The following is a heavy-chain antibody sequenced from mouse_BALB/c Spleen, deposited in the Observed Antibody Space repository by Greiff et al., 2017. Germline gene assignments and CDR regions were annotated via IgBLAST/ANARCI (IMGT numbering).Heavy chain of an antibody. Sequence: DVMLVESGGGLVQPGGSRKLSCAASGFTFSSFGMHWVRQAPEKGLEWVAYISSGSSTIYYADTVKGRFTISRDNPKNTLFLQMTSLRSEDTAMYYCARSDYGSPHYYAMDYWGQGTSVTVSS. D-gene: IGHD1-1*01. V-gene: IGHV5-17*02. CDR1: GFTFSSFG. J-gene: IGHJ4*01. CDR3: ARSDYGSPHYYAMDY. CDR2: ISSGSSTI.